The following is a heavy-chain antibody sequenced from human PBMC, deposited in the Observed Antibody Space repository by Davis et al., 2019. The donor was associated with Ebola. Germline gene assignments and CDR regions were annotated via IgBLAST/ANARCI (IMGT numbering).Heavy chain of an antibody. J-gene: IGHJ6*02. Sequence: PGGSLRLSCAASGFNFSMYGMHWVRQAPGKGLEWLAVIWYDGSNKYYADSVEGRFTVSRDNSKNIFFLQMSSLRADDTALYYCAREPAEGNYYGMDVWGQGTAVTVSS. CDR3: AREPAEGNYYGMDV. V-gene: IGHV3-33*08. CDR1: GFNFSMYG. CDR2: IWYDGSNK.